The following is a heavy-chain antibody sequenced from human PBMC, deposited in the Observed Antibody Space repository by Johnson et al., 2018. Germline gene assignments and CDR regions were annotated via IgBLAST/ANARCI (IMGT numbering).Heavy chain of an antibody. CDR3: ARDGGYYYDSSGYYLAEYFQH. V-gene: IGHV3-33*01. D-gene: IGHD3-22*01. Sequence: VQLVESGGGVVQPGRSLRLSCAASGFTFSSHGMHWVRQAPGKGLEWAAVIWYDGSNKYYADSVKGRFTISRDNSKNTLYLQMNSLRAEDTAVYYCARDGGYYYDSSGYYLAEYFQHWGQGTLVTVSS. CDR1: GFTFSSHG. CDR2: IWYDGSNK. J-gene: IGHJ1*01.